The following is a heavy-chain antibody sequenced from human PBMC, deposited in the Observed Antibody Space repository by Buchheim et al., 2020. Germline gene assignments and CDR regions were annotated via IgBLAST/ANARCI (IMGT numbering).Heavy chain of an antibody. CDR3: AHTPTLFGVVPYFDY. D-gene: IGHD3-3*01. CDR1: GFSLTTRGVG. Sequence: QITLKESGPTLVKPTQTLTLTCTFSGFSLTTRGVGVGWIRQPPGKALEWLALIYWDDDKRYSPSLKSRFTITKDTSKNQVVLTMTNMDSVDTATYYCAHTPTLFGVVPYFDYWGQGTL. J-gene: IGHJ4*02. CDR2: IYWDDDK. V-gene: IGHV2-5*02.